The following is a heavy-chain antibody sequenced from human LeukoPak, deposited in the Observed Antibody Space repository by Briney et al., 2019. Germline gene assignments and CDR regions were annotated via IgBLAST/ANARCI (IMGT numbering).Heavy chain of an antibody. CDR1: GGTFSSYA. D-gene: IGHD3-16*01. CDR2: IIPIFGTA. CDR3: ARVLGAGYYYYYMDV. J-gene: IGHJ6*03. V-gene: IGHV1-69*13. Sequence: SVKVSCKASGGTFSSYAISWGRQAPGQGLEWMGGIIPIFGTANYAQKFQGRVTITADESTSTAYMELSSLRSEDTAVYYCARVLGAGYYYYYMDVWGKGTTVTVSS.